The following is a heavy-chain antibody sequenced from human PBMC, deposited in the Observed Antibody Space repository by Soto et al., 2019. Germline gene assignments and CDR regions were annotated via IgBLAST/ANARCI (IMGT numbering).Heavy chain of an antibody. CDR3: AKRLRDYGLGRERANYFDP. CDR1: GFSLSTTVVG. CDR2: IYWYDDK. D-gene: IGHD3-10*01. V-gene: IGHV2-5*01. J-gene: IGHJ5*02. Sequence: QITLKESGPTLVRPTQTLTLTCTFSGFSLSTTVVGVGWIRQPPGKALEWLALIYWYDDKRYSPSPKCRLTITKDTSKNEVILPMTNMDPVDTAPYYWAKRLRDYGLGRERANYFDPRGQGTLVTVSS.